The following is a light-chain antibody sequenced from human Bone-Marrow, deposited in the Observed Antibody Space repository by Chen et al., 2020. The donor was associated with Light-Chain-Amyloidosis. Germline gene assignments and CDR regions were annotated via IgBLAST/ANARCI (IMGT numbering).Light chain of an antibody. J-gene: IGLJ1*01. CDR2: EVT. Sequence: QSALTQPASVSGSPGQSITISCTGTSSDVGGDNHVSWYQQHPDKTPKLMIYEVTNRPLWVPDRFSASKSDNTASLTISGLQTEDEADYFCSSYTITNTLVFGSGTRVTVL. CDR1: SSDVGGDNH. V-gene: IGLV2-14*01. CDR3: SSYTITNTLV.